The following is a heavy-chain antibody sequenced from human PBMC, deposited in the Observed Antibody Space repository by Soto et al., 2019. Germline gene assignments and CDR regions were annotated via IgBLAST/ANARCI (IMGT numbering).Heavy chain of an antibody. D-gene: IGHD6-13*01. J-gene: IGHJ4*02. CDR1: GGSLSSGAYY. Sequence: PSETLSLTCTVSGGSLSSGAYYWSWIRQHPGKGLEWIGYIYYSGSTYYNPSLESRVTISVDTSKNQFSLKLSSVAAADTAVYYCAGLWIAEAGTKVDYWGQGTLVTVSS. CDR2: IYYSGST. V-gene: IGHV4-31*03. CDR3: AGLWIAEAGTKVDY.